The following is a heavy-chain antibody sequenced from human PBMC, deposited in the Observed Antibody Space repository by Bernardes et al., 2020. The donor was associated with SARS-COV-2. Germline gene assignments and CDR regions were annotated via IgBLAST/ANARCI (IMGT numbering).Heavy chain of an antibody. D-gene: IGHD2-15*01. J-gene: IGHJ5*02. V-gene: IGHV3-48*01. CDR2: ISSSSITI. CDR3: AREWVGWFDP. CDR1: GFTFSRYS. Sequence: GGSLRLSCAASGFTFSRYSMGWVRQVPGEGPEWVSHISSSSITIYYADSVRGRFTVSRDNAKNQLYLERNNLRAADTAVYYCAREWVGWFDPCGQGTLVTVSS.